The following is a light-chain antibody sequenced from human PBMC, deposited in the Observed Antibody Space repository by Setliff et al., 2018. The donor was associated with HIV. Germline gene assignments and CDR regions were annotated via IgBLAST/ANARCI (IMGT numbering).Light chain of an antibody. CDR3: QSYDSSLSGYV. V-gene: IGLV1-40*01. Sequence: QSVLTQPPSMSGTPGQKVTISCSGGVSNIGRNSVFWYQQLPGTAPKLLIYSHINRPSGVPDRFSGSKSGASASLAITGLQAEDEADYYCQSYDSSLSGYVFGTGTKVTVL. CDR2: SHI. CDR1: VSNIGRNSV. J-gene: IGLJ1*01.